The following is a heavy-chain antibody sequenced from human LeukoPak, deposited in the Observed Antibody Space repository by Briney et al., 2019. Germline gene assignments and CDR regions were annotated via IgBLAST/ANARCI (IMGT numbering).Heavy chain of an antibody. Sequence: GGSLRLSCAASGFTFSSYAMSWVRQAPGKGLEWVSAISGSGGSTYYADSVKGRFTISRDNSKNTLYLQMNSLRAEDTAVYYCAKDELIILTGYPDYWGQGTLATVSS. J-gene: IGHJ4*02. V-gene: IGHV3-23*01. CDR1: GFTFSSYA. D-gene: IGHD3-9*01. CDR2: ISGSGGST. CDR3: AKDELIILTGYPDY.